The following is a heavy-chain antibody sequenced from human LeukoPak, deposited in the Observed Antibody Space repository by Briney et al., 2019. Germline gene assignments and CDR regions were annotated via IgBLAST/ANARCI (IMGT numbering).Heavy chain of an antibody. Sequence: GGSLRLSCAASGFTFSSYGMHWVRQAPGKGLEWVAVISYDGSNKYYADSVKGRFTISRDNSKNTLYLQMNSLRAEDTAVYYCAKDHMDYYDSSGYSPRTKDGMGVWGQGTTVTVSS. CDR3: AKDHMDYYDSSGYSPRTKDGMGV. CDR1: GFTFSSYG. V-gene: IGHV3-30*18. J-gene: IGHJ6*02. CDR2: ISYDGSNK. D-gene: IGHD3-22*01.